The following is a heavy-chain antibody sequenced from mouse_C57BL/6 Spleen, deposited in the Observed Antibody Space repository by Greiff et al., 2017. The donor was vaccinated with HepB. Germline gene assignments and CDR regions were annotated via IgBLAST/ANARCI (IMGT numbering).Heavy chain of an antibody. Sequence: EVKLMESGGGLVKPGGSLKLSCAASGFTFSSYTMSWVRQTPEKRLEWVATISGGGGNTYYPDSVKGRFTISRDNAKNTLYLQMSSLRSEDTALYYCARQGITRYFDVWGTGTTVTVSS. J-gene: IGHJ1*03. CDR3: ARQGITRYFDV. CDR2: ISGGGGNT. V-gene: IGHV5-9*01. CDR1: GFTFSSYT.